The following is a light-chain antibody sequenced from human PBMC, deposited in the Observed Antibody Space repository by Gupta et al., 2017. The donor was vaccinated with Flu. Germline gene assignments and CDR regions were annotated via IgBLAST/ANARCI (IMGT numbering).Light chain of an antibody. J-gene: IGKJ4*01. CDR3: QHRGSCPFT. V-gene: IGKV3-11*01. Sequence: EIVLTQSPTTLSLSPGERATLSCRASQSVNSFLAWFQQKPGQAPRLLIYDTSNRATGIPARYSGSGSGTEFTLTISSREPEDFAVYYCQHRGSCPFTFGGGTKVDIK. CDR1: QSVNSF. CDR2: DTS.